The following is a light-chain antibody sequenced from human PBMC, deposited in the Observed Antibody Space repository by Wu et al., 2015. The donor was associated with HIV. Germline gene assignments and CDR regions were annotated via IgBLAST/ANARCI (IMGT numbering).Light chain of an antibody. V-gene: IGKV3-20*01. CDR1: QGVSSGY. J-gene: IGKJ1*01. CDR3: QQYGSSPRT. Sequence: EIVLTQSPGTLSLSPGERATLSCRASQGVSSGYLAWYQLKPGQAPRLLIYDTSARATGIPDRFSGSGLATEFTLTIRRLEPEDFAVYYCQQYGSSPRTFGQGTKVEIK. CDR2: DTS.